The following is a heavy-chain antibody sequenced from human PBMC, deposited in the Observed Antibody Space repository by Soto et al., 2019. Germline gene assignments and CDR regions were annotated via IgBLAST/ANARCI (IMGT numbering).Heavy chain of an antibody. CDR2: MNHNSGNT. D-gene: IGHD3-10*01. V-gene: IGHV1-8*01. J-gene: IGHJ6*02. CDR3: ARAPPFYGSGRYLYYYYYYGMDV. CDR1: GYTFTSYD. Sequence: ASVKVSCKASGYTFTSYDINWVGQATGQVLEWMGWMNHNSGNTGYAQKIQGRVTKTRSTSISTTYMELSSLRTEDTAVYYCARAPPFYGSGRYLYYYYYYGMDVWGQGTTDTVSS.